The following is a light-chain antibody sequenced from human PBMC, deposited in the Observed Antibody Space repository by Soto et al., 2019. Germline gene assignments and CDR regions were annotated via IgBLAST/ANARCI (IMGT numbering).Light chain of an antibody. CDR1: QSVTTSY. Sequence: EIVLTQSPGTLSLSPGERATLSCRASQSVTTSYLAWYQQKPGQAPRLLIYGASSRATGIPDRFSGSGSGTDFTLNISKLEPEDFAVYYCKQYGSSPWTFGQGTKVEIK. J-gene: IGKJ1*01. CDR2: GAS. CDR3: KQYGSSPWT. V-gene: IGKV3-20*01.